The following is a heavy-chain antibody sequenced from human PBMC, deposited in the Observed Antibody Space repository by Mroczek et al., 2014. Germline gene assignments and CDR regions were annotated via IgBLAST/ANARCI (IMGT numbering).Heavy chain of an antibody. CDR3: ARFPNLYGSGSYPNSNSYYYGMDV. CDR1: GFTFSDYY. V-gene: IGHV3-11*01. J-gene: IGHJ6*02. CDR2: ISSSGSTI. D-gene: IGHD3-10*01. Sequence: QVQLVQSGGGLVKPGGSLRLSCAASGFTFSDYYMSWIRQAPGKGLEWVSYISSSGSTIYYADSVKGRFTISRDNAKNSLYLQMNSLRAEDTAVYYCARFPNLYGSGSYPNSNSYYYGMDVWGQGTTVTVSS.